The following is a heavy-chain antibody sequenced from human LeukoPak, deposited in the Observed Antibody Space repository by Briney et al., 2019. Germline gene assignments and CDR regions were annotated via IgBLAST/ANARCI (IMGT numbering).Heavy chain of an antibody. Sequence: GGSLRLSCAASGFTFSSYAMNWVRQAPGKGPEWVSGIRAYGGSTYYADSVKGRFTISRDNSKNTLYLQMNSLRAEDTAVYYCAKSSNYDILTGYLDYWGQGTLVTVSS. V-gene: IGHV3-23*01. CDR3: AKSSNYDILTGYLDY. D-gene: IGHD3-9*01. CDR1: GFTFSSYA. J-gene: IGHJ4*02. CDR2: IRAYGGST.